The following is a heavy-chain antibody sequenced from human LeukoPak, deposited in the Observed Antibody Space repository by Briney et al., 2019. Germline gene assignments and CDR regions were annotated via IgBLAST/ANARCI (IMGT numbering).Heavy chain of an antibody. Sequence: ASVKVSCKASGYTFTGYYMHWVRQAPGQGLEWMGWINPNSGGTNYAQKFQGRVTMTRGTSISTAYMELSRLRSDDTAVYYCARDTGAARLWFDPWGQGTLVTVSS. J-gene: IGHJ5*02. CDR2: INPNSGGT. CDR1: GYTFTGYY. CDR3: ARDTGAARLWFDP. D-gene: IGHD6-6*01. V-gene: IGHV1-2*02.